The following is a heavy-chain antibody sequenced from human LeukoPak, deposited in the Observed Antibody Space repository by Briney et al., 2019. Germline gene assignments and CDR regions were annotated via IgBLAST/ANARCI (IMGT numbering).Heavy chain of an antibody. V-gene: IGHV3-23*01. CDR1: GFTLSSYA. J-gene: IGHJ4*02. CDR2: ISSGGNT. Sequence: GGSLRLSCAGSGFTLSSYAMSWVRQAPGKGLEWVSLISSGGNTYHADSVKGRFTISRDNFKNTLYLQMNSLRAEDTAVYYCAKDGGDSPGHELFDYRGQGTLVAVSS. CDR3: AKDGGDSPGHELFDY. D-gene: IGHD3-16*01.